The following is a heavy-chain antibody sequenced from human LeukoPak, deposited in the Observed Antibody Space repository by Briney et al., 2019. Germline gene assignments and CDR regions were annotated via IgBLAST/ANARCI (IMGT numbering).Heavy chain of an antibody. CDR2: IDTDGSKT. Sequence: GGCLRLSCAASGFTFSSSWMYWVRQVPGKGLVWVSRIDTDGSKTDHADSVKGRFTISRDNAKNTLFLQMNSLRAEDTAVYYCAREASLGWGQGTVVTVSS. CDR3: AREASLG. CDR1: GFTFSSSW. J-gene: IGHJ3*01. V-gene: IGHV3-74*01.